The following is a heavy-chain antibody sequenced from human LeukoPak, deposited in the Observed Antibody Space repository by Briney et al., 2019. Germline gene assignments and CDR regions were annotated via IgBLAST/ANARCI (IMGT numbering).Heavy chain of an antibody. CDR3: ARDQYSGYDFYYGMDV. D-gene: IGHD5-12*01. J-gene: IGHJ6*02. CDR2: IYYSGST. V-gene: IGHV4-59*01. Sequence: SETLSLTCTVSGGSISSYYWSWIRQPPGKGLEWIGYIYYSGSTNYNPSLKSRVTISVDTSKNQFSLKLSSVTAADTAVYYCARDQYSGYDFYYGMDVWGQGTTVTVSS. CDR1: GGSISSYY.